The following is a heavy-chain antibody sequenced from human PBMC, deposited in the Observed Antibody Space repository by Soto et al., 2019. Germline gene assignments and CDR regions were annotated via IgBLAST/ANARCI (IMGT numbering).Heavy chain of an antibody. Sequence: ASVKVSCKASGGTFSRYSITWVRQAPGHGLEWIGRIIPIFGIPTYAQKFQGRVTFTADESTSTAYMELSSLRSEDTAVYYCATDDYRAKGYGSGSYYLLRTSWFDPWGQGTLVTVSS. CDR3: ATDDYRAKGYGSGSYYLLRTSWFDP. CDR1: GGTFSRYS. J-gene: IGHJ5*02. D-gene: IGHD3-10*01. CDR2: IIPIFGIP. V-gene: IGHV1-69*13.